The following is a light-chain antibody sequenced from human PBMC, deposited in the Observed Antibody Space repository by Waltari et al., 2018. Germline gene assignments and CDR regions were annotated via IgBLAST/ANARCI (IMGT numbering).Light chain of an antibody. CDR2: RDS. CDR3: ASWDQSLRGVV. CDR1: NSNIGFNS. Sequence: QSVLSQPPSASASPGQGVTISCSGSNSNIGFNSVFWYQHVPGTAPKLVIFRDSRRPAGVPGRFSGSKSVTSASLAISGLRSEDEADYYCASWDQSLRGVVFGGGTKLTVL. V-gene: IGLV1-47*01. J-gene: IGLJ2*01.